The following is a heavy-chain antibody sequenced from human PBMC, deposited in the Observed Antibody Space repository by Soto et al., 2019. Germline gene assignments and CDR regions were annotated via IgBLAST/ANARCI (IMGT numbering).Heavy chain of an antibody. Sequence: SETLSLTCAVYGGSFSGYYWSWIRQPPGKGLEWIGEINHSGSTNYNPSLKSRVTISVDTSKNQFSLKLSSVTAADTAVYYCARRGDHEIDYWGQGTLVTVSS. CDR3: ARRGDHEIDY. J-gene: IGHJ4*02. CDR2: INHSGST. CDR1: GGSFSGYY. D-gene: IGHD2-21*02. V-gene: IGHV4-34*01.